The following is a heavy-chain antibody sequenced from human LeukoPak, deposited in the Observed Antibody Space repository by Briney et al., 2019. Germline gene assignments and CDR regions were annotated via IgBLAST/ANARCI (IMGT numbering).Heavy chain of an antibody. D-gene: IGHD3-22*01. J-gene: IGHJ4*02. CDR3: ARDAHYCDSGGYDY. CDR2: ISGSSTTI. Sequence: PGGSLRLSCAASGFTFSSYTMNWVRQAPGKGLEWVSYISGSSTTIYYADSVKGRFTISRGNAKNSLNLQMNSLRDEDTAVYYCARDAHYCDSGGYDYWGQGTLVTVSS. V-gene: IGHV3-48*02. CDR1: GFTFSSYT.